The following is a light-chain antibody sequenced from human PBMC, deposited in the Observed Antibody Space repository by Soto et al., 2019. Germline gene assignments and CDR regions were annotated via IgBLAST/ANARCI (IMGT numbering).Light chain of an antibody. J-gene: IGKJ2*01. CDR1: QSAYTNY. CDR2: GAS. CDR3: HYYDDSRPSYT. Sequence: EVVLTQSPGTLALSPGERVSLTCRATQSAYTNYLAWYQQKPGQAPRLLIYGASNRATGIPDRFSGSGSGTDFTLTISRLEPEDFAVYFCHYYDDSRPSYTFSQGTRLEI. V-gene: IGKV3-20*01.